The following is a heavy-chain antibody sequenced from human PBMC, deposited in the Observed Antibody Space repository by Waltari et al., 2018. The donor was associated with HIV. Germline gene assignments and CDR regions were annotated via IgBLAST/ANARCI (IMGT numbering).Heavy chain of an antibody. J-gene: IGHJ4*02. CDR1: GFTFSSYA. CDR2: IGYDGNEK. CDR3: ARGRGGPDY. Sequence: QVQLVESGGGVVQPGRSLRLSCAAPGFTFSSYAMHWVRQAPGKGLEWVAVIGYDGNEKYYADSVKGRFTISRGNSRNTLYLQMNSLRAEDTAVYYGARGRGGPDYWGQGTLVTVSS. V-gene: IGHV3-30*01. D-gene: IGHD3-10*01.